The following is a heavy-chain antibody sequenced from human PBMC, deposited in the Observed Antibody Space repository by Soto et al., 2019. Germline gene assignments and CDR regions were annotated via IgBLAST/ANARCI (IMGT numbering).Heavy chain of an antibody. J-gene: IGHJ3*02. Sequence: QVQLQESGPGLVKPSGTLSLTCAVSSGSISSSNWWSWVRQPPGKGLEWIGEIYHSGSTNYNPSPKSRVTISGDKSKHPSSRKLSSVTAADTAVYYCASGMAVAGTGAFDIWGQGTMVTVSS. CDR3: ASGMAVAGTGAFDI. CDR2: IYHSGST. CDR1: SGSISSSNW. D-gene: IGHD6-19*01. V-gene: IGHV4-4*02.